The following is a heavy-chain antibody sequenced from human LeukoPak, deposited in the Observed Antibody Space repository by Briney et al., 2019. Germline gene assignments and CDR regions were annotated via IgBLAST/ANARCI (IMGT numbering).Heavy chain of an antibody. CDR2: INHSGTT. D-gene: IGHD6-19*01. CDR3: ARETTLAGFASGLGFNY. CDR1: GGSFSGYY. J-gene: IGHJ4*02. Sequence: PSETLSLTCAVHGGSFSGYYWTWIRQPPGKGLEWIGEINHSGTTNYNPSLKSRVTISVDTSKNQFSLKLTSVTAADTAVYYCARETTLAGFASGLGFNYWGQGILVTVSS. V-gene: IGHV4-34*01.